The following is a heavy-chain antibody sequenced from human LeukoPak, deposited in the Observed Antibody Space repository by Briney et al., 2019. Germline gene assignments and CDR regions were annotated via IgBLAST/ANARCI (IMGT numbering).Heavy chain of an antibody. J-gene: IGHJ3*02. CDR2: MNPNSGNT. CDR3: ARGDNFHDAFDI. V-gene: IGHV1-8*01. CDR1: GYTFTSYD. D-gene: IGHD3-9*01. Sequence: ASVKVSCKASGYTFTSYDINWVRQATGQGLEWMGWMNPNSGNTGYAQKFQGRVTMTRNTSISTAYMEVSSLRSEDTAVYYCARGDNFHDAFDIWGQGTMVTVSS.